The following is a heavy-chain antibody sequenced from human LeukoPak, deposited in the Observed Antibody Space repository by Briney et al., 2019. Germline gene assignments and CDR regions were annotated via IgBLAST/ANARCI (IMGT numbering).Heavy chain of an antibody. V-gene: IGHV3-23*01. CDR2: ISSSGGST. J-gene: IGHJ6*04. CDR1: GLTFSNYA. CDR3: AKDRAPMDV. Sequence: PGGSLRLSCAASGLTFSNYAMNWVRQAPGKGLEWVSFISSSGGSTYYADSVKGRFIISRDNSKNTLYLQMNSLRAEGTAVYYCAKDRAPMDVRGKGTTVTVSS.